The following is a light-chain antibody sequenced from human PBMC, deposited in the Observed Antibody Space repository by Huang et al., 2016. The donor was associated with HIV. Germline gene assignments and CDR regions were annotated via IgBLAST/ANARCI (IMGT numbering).Light chain of an antibody. Sequence: IPLTQSPSSLSASVGDRVTITCRASEGIGNYLAWYQQKPGKAPKLLVYGASTLQNGVPSRINGTGSGTHFTLTISSLQPEDFATYYCQQLSTYPRTFGQGTKVEIK. V-gene: IGKV1-9*01. CDR1: EGIGNY. CDR3: QQLSTYPRT. CDR2: GAS. J-gene: IGKJ1*01.